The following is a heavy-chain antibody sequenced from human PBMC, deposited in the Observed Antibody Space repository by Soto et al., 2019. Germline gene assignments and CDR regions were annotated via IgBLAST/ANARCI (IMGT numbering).Heavy chain of an antibody. J-gene: IGHJ4*02. CDR1: GFTFSDHY. V-gene: IGHV3-11*06. D-gene: IGHD1-1*01. Sequence: SLRLSCAASGFTFSDHYMSWIRQAPGKGLEWIGYSSNSGSFTRYADSVKGRFSISRDNAKNSLYLQINSLRGDDTAIYYCVRSGDNYNLLDYWGQGPPVTVSS. CDR2: SSNSGSFT. CDR3: VRSGDNYNLLDY.